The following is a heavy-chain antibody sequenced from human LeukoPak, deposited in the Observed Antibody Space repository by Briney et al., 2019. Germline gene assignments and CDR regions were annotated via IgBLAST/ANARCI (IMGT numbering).Heavy chain of an antibody. D-gene: IGHD6-19*01. J-gene: IGHJ4*02. CDR2: IIPILGIA. Sequence: ASVKVSCYDPESAFNSNTISFVRQAPGQGNEWMGRIIPILGIANYAQKFQGRVTITADKSTSTAYMELSSLRSEDTAVYYCARGAVAGPIFDYLGQGTLVTVSS. V-gene: IGHV1-69*02. CDR3: ARGAVAGPIFDY. CDR1: ESAFNSNT.